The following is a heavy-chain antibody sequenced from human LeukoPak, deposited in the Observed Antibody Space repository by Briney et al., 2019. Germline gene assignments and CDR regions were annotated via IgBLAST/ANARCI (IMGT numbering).Heavy chain of an antibody. CDR3: VRLRYTYGKNFDC. CDR2: IQQDGSEK. V-gene: IGHV3-7*01. J-gene: IGHJ4*02. D-gene: IGHD5-18*01. Sequence: GGSLRLSCAASGFTFKGYWMSWVRQAPGKGLEWVANIQQDGSEKKYVDSVKGRFTISRDNAKNSLYLQMDSLRAEGTAVYYCVRLRYTYGKNFDCWGQGTLVTVSS. CDR1: GFTFKGYW.